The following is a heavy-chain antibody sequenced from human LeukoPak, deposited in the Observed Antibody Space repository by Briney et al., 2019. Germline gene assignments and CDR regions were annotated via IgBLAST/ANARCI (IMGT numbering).Heavy chain of an antibody. V-gene: IGHV1-18*01. Sequence: ASVKVSCKASGYTFTSYGINWMRQAPGQGLEWMGWISAYNGNTNYAQKLQGRVTMTTDTSTSTAYMELRSLRPDDTAVYYCARALAYAVRGVEGDYWGQGTLVTVSS. CDR3: ARALAYAVRGVEGDY. CDR2: ISAYNGNT. D-gene: IGHD3-10*01. CDR1: GYTFTSYG. J-gene: IGHJ4*02.